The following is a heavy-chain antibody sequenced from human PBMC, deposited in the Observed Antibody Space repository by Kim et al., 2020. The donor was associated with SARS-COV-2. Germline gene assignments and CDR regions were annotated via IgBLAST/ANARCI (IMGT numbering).Heavy chain of an antibody. CDR1: GFTFSSYS. Sequence: GGSLRLSCAASGFTFSSYSMNWVRQAPGKGLEWVSSISSSSSYIYYADSVKGRFTISRDNAKNSLYLQMNSLRAEDTAVYYCARKYDILTGYYGDFDYWGQGTLVTVSS. V-gene: IGHV3-21*01. D-gene: IGHD3-9*01. CDR2: ISSSSSYI. J-gene: IGHJ4*02. CDR3: ARKYDILTGYYGDFDY.